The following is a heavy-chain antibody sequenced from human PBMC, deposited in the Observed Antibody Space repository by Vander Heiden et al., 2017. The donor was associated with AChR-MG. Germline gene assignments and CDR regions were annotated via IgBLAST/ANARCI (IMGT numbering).Heavy chain of an antibody. Sequence: QLVESGGGLVKPGGSLRLSCAVSGFTFSDYYMSWIRQAPGKGLEWVSYVSGSGTTIYYADSVKGRFTISRDNANNSLYLHMNSLRAEDTAFYYCARAYSSGWYYFDYWGQGTLVTVSS. J-gene: IGHJ4*02. CDR2: VSGSGTTI. CDR3: ARAYSSGWYYFDY. D-gene: IGHD6-13*01. V-gene: IGHV3-11*01. CDR1: GFTFSDYY.